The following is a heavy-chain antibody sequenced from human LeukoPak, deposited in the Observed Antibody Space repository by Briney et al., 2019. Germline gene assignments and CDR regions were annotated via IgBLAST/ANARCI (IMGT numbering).Heavy chain of an antibody. CDR1: GFTFSSYS. V-gene: IGHV3-48*01. CDR3: ARDLYGGTGTDMQDY. J-gene: IGHJ4*01. Sequence: GGSLRLSCAASGFTFSSYSMNWVRQAPGKGLEWVSYISSSSSTIYYADSVKGRFTISRDNAKNSLYLQMNSLRAEDTAVYYCARDLYGGTGTDMQDYWGQEPWSPSPQ. CDR2: ISSSSSTI. D-gene: IGHD1-1*01.